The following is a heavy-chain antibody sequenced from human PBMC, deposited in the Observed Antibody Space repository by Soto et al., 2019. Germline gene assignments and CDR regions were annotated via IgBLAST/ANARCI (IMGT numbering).Heavy chain of an antibody. CDR1: GGSISSDDYY. D-gene: IGHD3-22*01. J-gene: IGHJ1*01. V-gene: IGHV4-30-4*01. CDR2: IHSSGSI. CDR3: PRDLDGLHDDNSGPYPRPG. Sequence: SETLSLTCTVSGGSISSDDYYWSWIRQAPGMGLEWIGYIHSSGSIYYNPSLKSRATMSIDTARNQFSLKVSSVTVADTAVYYCPRDLDGLHDDNSGPYPRPGWGQGTLVT.